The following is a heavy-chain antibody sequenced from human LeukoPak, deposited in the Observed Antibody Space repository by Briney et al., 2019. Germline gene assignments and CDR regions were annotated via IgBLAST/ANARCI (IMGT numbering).Heavy chain of an antibody. Sequence: GGSLRLSCAASGFNFSEYALVWVRQAPGKGLEWVSASSSGGANTVYADAVKGRFTISRDNSKNTLCLQMDSLRAEDTAVYFCGRDPNGDYVSVFELWGHGTMVTVSS. CDR1: GFNFSEYA. CDR3: GRDPNGDYVSVFEL. D-gene: IGHD4-17*01. CDR2: SSSGGANT. V-gene: IGHV3-23*01. J-gene: IGHJ3*01.